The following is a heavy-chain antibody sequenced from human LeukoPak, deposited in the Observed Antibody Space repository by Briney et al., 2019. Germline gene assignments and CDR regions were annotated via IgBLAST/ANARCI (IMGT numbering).Heavy chain of an antibody. V-gene: IGHV4-38-2*02. CDR3: AREMAGYYGSGSYFDY. J-gene: IGHJ4*02. CDR1: GYSISTSYY. Sequence: PSETLSLTCTVSGYSISTSYYWGWIRQPPGKGLEWIGSIYHSGNTYYNPSLKSRVTISVDTSKNQFSLKLSSVTAADTAVYYCAREMAGYYGSGSYFDYWGQGTLVTVSS. CDR2: IYHSGNT. D-gene: IGHD3-10*01.